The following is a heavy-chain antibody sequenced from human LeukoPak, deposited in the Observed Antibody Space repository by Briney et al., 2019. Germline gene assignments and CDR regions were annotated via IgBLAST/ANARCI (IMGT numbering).Heavy chain of an antibody. J-gene: IGHJ3*02. Sequence: ASVKVSCKASGYTFTGYYMHWVRQAPGQGLEWMGWINPSSGGTNYAQKFQGRVTMTRDTSISTAYMELSRLRSDDTAVYYCARRVSYDAFDIWGQGTMVTVSS. V-gene: IGHV1-2*02. CDR2: INPSSGGT. CDR3: ARRVSYDAFDI. D-gene: IGHD6-13*01. CDR1: GYTFTGYY.